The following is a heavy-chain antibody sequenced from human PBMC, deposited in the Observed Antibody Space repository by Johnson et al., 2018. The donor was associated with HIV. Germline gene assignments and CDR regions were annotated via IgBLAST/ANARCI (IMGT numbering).Heavy chain of an antibody. CDR1: GFTFDDYV. CDR3: AKGWTTVTTRLDAFDI. CDR2: ISWNSGSR. D-gene: IGHD4-11*01. Sequence: VQLVESGGGVVRPGGSLRLSCAASGFTFDDYVMHWARQAPGKGLAWVSGISWNSGSRDYADSVKGRFTISRDNAKNSLYLQMNSLRAEDTALYYCAKGWTTVTTRLDAFDIWGQGTMVTVSS. J-gene: IGHJ3*02. V-gene: IGHV3-9*01.